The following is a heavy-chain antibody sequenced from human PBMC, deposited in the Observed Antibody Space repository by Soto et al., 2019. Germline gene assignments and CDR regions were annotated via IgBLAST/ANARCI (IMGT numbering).Heavy chain of an antibody. V-gene: IGHV5-51*01. J-gene: IGHJ5*02. D-gene: IGHD3-10*01. Sequence: GESLKISCKGPGHLFNNHWIGWVRQTPGKGLEWMGLIFTRDSETRTSPSFQGHVSFSVDNSINTAYLQWTSLKTADTGMYFCARGYFDSGHGYDLWGQGTLVTVSS. CDR1: GHLFNNHW. CDR2: IFTRDSET. CDR3: ARGYFDSGHGYDL.